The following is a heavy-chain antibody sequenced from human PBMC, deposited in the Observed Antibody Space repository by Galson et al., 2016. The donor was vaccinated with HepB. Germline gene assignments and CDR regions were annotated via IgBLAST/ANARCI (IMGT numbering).Heavy chain of an antibody. CDR3: ARMKNYYYGMDV. J-gene: IGHJ6*02. V-gene: IGHV2-70*01. CDR2: IDWDEDK. Sequence: PALVKPTQTLTLTCTFSGFSLSTSAMCVSWIRQPPGKALEWLALIDWDEDKYYSTSLKTRLTISKDTSKNQVVLTMTNMDPVDTATYYCARMKNYYYGMDVWGQGTTVTVSS. CDR1: GFSLSTSAMC.